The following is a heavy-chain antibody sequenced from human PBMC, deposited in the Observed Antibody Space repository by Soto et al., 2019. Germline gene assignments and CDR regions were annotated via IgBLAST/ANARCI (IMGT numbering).Heavy chain of an antibody. CDR1: VFTFSDYG. CDR2: VNNAGTNT. V-gene: IGHV3-23*01. J-gene: IGHJ4*02. Sequence: GSLRLYCVASVFTFSDYGMSWVRKGPGKGPDWVSTVNNAGTNTHYADSVRGRFTISRDNSKTTLYLQMNNLRVDDTAIYYCARDTGGSDAMFDYWSQGTQVTVS. D-gene: IGHD5-12*01. CDR3: ARDTGGSDAMFDY.